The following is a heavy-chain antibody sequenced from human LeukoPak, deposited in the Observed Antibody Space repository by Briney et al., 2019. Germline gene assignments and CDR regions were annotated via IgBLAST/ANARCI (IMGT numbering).Heavy chain of an antibody. CDR3: ARALLGTKTLKGHLDY. D-gene: IGHD7-27*01. CDR1: GYTFTDYY. CDR2: INPNSGST. J-gene: IGHJ4*02. V-gene: IGHV1-2*02. Sequence: KPGASVKVSCRTSGYTFTDYYMHWVRQAPGQGLEWMGWINPNSGSTNYGQKFQGRVIMTRDTSISTAYMELSRLRSDDTAVYYCARALLGTKTLKGHLDYWGQGTLVTVS.